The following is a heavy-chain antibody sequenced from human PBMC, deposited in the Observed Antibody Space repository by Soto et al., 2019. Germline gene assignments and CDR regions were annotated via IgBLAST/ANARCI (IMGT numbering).Heavy chain of an antibody. CDR2: ISGSGGST. J-gene: IGHJ6*02. Sequence: GGSLRLSCAASGFTFSSYAMSWVRQAPGKGLEWVSAISGSGGSTYYADSVKGRFTISRDNSKNTLYLQMDSLRAEDTAVYYCAKDRVGAYGEGDYYYGMDVWGQGTTVTVSS. D-gene: IGHD1-26*01. CDR3: AKDRVGAYGEGDYYYGMDV. V-gene: IGHV3-23*01. CDR1: GFTFSSYA.